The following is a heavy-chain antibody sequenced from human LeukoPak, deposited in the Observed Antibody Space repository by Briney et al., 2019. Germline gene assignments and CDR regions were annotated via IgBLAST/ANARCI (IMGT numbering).Heavy chain of an antibody. Sequence: GGSLRLSCAASGFTFSNAWMSWVRQAPGKGLEWVGRIKSKTDGGTTDYAAPVKGRFTISRDDSKNTLYLQMNSLKTEDTAVYYCTTGLSGSYSRLVYWGQGTLVTVSS. CDR1: GFTFSNAW. D-gene: IGHD1-26*01. V-gene: IGHV3-15*01. CDR3: TTGLSGSYSRLVY. J-gene: IGHJ4*02. CDR2: IKSKTDGGTT.